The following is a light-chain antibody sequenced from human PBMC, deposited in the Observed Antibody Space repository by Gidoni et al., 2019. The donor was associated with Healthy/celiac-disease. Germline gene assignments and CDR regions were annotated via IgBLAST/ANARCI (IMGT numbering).Light chain of an antibody. V-gene: IGKV4-1*01. J-gene: IGKJ1*01. CDR1: QSVLYSSNNKNY. Sequence: DIVMTQSPDSLAVSLGERATTNCKTSQSVLYSSNNKNYLAWYQHKPGQPPKLLIYWASTRESGVPDRFSGSGSGTDFNLTISSLQAEDVAVYYCQRYYSTPRWTFGQGTKVEIK. CDR2: WAS. CDR3: QRYYSTPRWT.